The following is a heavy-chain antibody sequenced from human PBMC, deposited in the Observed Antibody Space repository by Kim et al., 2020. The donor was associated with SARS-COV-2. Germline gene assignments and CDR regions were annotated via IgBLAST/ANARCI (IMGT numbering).Heavy chain of an antibody. CDR3: VRGKNSAFDI. J-gene: IGHJ3*02. Sequence: WSYDYTVSVKSRITITPDTSKTQFSLQLNSVTPDDSAIYYCVRGKNSAFDIWGQGTMVTISS. V-gene: IGHV6-1*01. CDR2: WSY.